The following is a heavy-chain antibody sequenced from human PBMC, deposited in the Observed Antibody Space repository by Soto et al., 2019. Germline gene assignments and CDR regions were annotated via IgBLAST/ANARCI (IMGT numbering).Heavy chain of an antibody. CDR2: IYPGDSDT. CDR1: GYSFTSYW. D-gene: IGHD6-6*01. J-gene: IGHJ5*02. Sequence: GESLKISCKGSGYSFTSYWIGWVRQMPGKGLEWMGIIYPGDSDTRYSPSFQGQVTISADKSISTAYLQWSSLKASDTAMYYCARDPLTEHSSAVGWFDPWGQGTQVTVSS. CDR3: ARDPLTEHSSAVGWFDP. V-gene: IGHV5-51*01.